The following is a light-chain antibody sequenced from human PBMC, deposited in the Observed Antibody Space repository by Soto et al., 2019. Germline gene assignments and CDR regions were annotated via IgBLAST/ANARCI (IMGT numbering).Light chain of an antibody. Sequence: EIVMTQSPATLSVSPGERATLSCRASQSVSSDLAWYQQKPGQAPRLLIYGASTRATDIPARFSGSGSGTEFTLTISSLQSEDFAVYYCQQYAESPLTFGGGTKVEIK. CDR1: QSVSSD. CDR3: QQYAESPLT. CDR2: GAS. J-gene: IGKJ4*01. V-gene: IGKV3-15*01.